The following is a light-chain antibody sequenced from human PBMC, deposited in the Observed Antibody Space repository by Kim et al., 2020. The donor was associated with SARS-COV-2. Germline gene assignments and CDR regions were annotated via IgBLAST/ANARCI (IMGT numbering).Light chain of an antibody. V-gene: IGLV3-21*04. J-gene: IGLJ2*01. CDR2: YDS. CDR3: QVWDSSSDHRVV. CDR1: SIGSKS. Sequence: PGRTARVSCGGNSIGSKSVPWYQEKSGPAPVLVIYYDSDRPSGIPERFSGSNSGNTATLTISRVEAGDEADYYCQVWDSSSDHRVVFGGGTQLTVL.